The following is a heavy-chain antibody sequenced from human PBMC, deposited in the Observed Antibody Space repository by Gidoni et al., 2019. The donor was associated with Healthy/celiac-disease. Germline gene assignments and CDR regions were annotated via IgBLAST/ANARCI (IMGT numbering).Heavy chain of an antibody. D-gene: IGHD3-16*01. CDR2: IYYSGST. CDR3: AGLIAHYGMDV. J-gene: IGHJ6*02. Sequence: QLQLQESGPGLVKPSETLSLTCTVSGGSISSSSYYWGWFRQPPGKGLEWTVGIYYSGSTYYNPARKSRVTISVDTSKNQFSLKLSSVTAADTAVYYCAGLIAHYGMDVWGQGTTVTVSS. CDR1: GGSISSSSYY. V-gene: IGHV4-39*01.